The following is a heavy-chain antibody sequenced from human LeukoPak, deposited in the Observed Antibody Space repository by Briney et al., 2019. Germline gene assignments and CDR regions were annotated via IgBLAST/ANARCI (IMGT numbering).Heavy chain of an antibody. CDR2: INHSGST. CDR3: ARGHITIFGVVKYYFDY. D-gene: IGHD3-3*01. J-gene: IGHJ4*02. V-gene: IGHV4-34*01. CDR1: GGSFSGYY. Sequence: SETLSLTCAVYGGSFSGYYWSWIRQPPGKGLEWIGEINHSGSTNYNPSLKSRVTISVGTSKNQFSLKLSSVTAADTAVYYCARGHITIFGVVKYYFDYWGQGTLVTVSS.